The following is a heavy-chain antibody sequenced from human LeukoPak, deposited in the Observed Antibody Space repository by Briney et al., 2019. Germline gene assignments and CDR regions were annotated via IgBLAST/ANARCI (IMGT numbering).Heavy chain of an antibody. CDR1: GGSFDSGTYY. D-gene: IGHD3-10*01. Sequence: SETLSLTCTVSGGSFDSGTYYWGWVRQPPGKELEWIGRMYTSGTGNYNPSLKSRASISLDPSKSQFSLTLFSVTAADTAVYYCATGGRLRGVTDWGQGTLVTVSS. CDR2: MYTSGTG. CDR3: ATGGRLRGVTD. J-gene: IGHJ4*02. V-gene: IGHV4-61*02.